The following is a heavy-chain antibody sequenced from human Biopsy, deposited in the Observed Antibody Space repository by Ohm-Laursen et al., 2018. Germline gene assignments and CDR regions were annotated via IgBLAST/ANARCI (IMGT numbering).Heavy chain of an antibody. CDR1: GGTFSNYG. D-gene: IGHD3-9*01. Sequence: SVKVSCKAPGGTFSNYGVNWVRQAPGQGLEWLGGNIPILGTGNYAQKFQDRVTVAADTSTSAATMELRSLRSDDTAMYYCATKLTGYFHHWGQGTLVIVSS. CDR2: NIPILGTG. J-gene: IGHJ1*01. V-gene: IGHV1-69*06. CDR3: ATKLTGYFHH.